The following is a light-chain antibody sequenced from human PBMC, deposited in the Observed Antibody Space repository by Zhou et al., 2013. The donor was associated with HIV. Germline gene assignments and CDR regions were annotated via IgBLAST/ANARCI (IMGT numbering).Light chain of an antibody. V-gene: IGKV1-8*01. J-gene: IGKJ3*01. CDR3: QQYNSYPLLT. Sequence: ATRMTQSPLSVSASTGDRVTITCRASHDVKTHVAWYQQKPGKAPRLLISSASSLQPEVPSRFSGSGSGTEFTLTISSLQPDDFATYYCQQYNSYPLLTFGPGTKVDIK. CDR2: SAS. CDR1: HDVKTH.